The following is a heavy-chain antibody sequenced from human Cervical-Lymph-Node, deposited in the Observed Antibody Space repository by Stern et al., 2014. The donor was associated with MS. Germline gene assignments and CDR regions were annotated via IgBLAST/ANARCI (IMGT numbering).Heavy chain of an antibody. V-gene: IGHV1-69*05. Sequence: QDQLVQSGAEVKKPGSSVKGSCKASGGTFSSYAISWVRQAPGQVLEWKGGIIPNFCKANYAHKFPGRVTIPTADVTNTAYTELSRLRSEDTAVYYCARGEIKEGLVRGMDVWGKGTTVTVSS. CDR3: ARGEIKEGLVRGMDV. J-gene: IGHJ6*04. CDR2: IIPNFCKA. D-gene: IGHD6-13*01. CDR1: GGTFSSYA.